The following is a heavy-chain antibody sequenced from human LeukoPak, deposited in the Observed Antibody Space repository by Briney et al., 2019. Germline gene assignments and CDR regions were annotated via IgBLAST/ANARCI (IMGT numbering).Heavy chain of an antibody. CDR1: GYTFTNYG. V-gene: IGHV1-18*01. J-gene: IGHJ5*02. CDR3: ARPVMGEQIMITFGEYHWFDP. D-gene: IGHD3-16*01. Sequence: GASVKVSCKASGYTFTNYGISWVRQAPGQGLEWMGWISAYNGNTNYAQKLQGRVTMTTDTSTSTAYMELRSLRSDDTAVYYCARPVMGEQIMITFGEYHWFDPWGQGTLVTDSS. CDR2: ISAYNGNT.